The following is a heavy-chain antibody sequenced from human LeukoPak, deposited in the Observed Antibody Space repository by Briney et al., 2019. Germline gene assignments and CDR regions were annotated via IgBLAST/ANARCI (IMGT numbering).Heavy chain of an antibody. CDR2: IYSGGST. J-gene: IGHJ4*02. Sequence: PGGSLRLSCAASGFTVSSNYMSWVRQAPGKGLEWVSVIYSGGSTYYADSVKGRFTISRDNFKNTLYLQMNSLRAEDTAVYYCARGHNFGRLHPFDYWGQGTLVTVSS. D-gene: IGHD3-9*01. V-gene: IGHV3-66*01. CDR1: GFTVSSNY. CDR3: ARGHNFGRLHPFDY.